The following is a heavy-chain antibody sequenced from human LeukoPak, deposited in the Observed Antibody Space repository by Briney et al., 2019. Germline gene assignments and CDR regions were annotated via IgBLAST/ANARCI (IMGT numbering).Heavy chain of an antibody. D-gene: IGHD3-16*01. V-gene: IGHV4-39*01. CDR1: GGSISSSTYY. CDR2: IYYSGST. CDR3: ASLYDYGEY. Sequence: SETLSLTCTASGGSISSSTYYWDWIRQPPGKGLEWIGSIYYSGSTYYNPSLKSRVTISVDTSKNQFSLKLSSVTAADTAVYYCASLYDYGEYWGQGTLVTVSS. J-gene: IGHJ4*02.